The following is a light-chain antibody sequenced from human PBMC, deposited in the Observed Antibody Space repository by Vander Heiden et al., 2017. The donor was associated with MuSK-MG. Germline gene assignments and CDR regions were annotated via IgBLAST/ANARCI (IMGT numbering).Light chain of an antibody. CDR3: CSYAGSSTMV. J-gene: IGLJ3*02. CDR1: SSDFGSYNL. Sequence: QSALTKLAPVSGSPERSITTSFTGTSSDFGSYNLVSWYQQSPGKAPKLMIYEVTKRPSGVSNRLSGSKSGNTASLTISGLQAEDEADYYCCSYAGSSTMVFGGGTKLTVL. CDR2: EVT. V-gene: IGLV2-23*02.